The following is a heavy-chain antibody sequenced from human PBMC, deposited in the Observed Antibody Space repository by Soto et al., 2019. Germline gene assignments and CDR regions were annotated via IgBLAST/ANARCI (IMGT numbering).Heavy chain of an antibody. CDR2: INAGNGNT. V-gene: IGHV1-3*01. Sequence: QVQLVQSGAEVKKPGASVKVSCKASGYTFTSYAMHWVRQAPGQRLEWMGWINAGNGNTKYSQKFQGRVTITRDTSASTAYMELSCLRSEDTAVYYCARVRPTNYYDSSGSPLDYWGQGTLVTVSS. J-gene: IGHJ4*02. CDR1: GYTFTSYA. D-gene: IGHD3-22*01. CDR3: ARVRPTNYYDSSGSPLDY.